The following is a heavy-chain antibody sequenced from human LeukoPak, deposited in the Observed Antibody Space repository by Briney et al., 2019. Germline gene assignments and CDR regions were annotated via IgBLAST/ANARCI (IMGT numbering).Heavy chain of an antibody. V-gene: IGHV3-23*01. Sequence: PAGSLRLSCAASGFTFSSYAMSWVRQAPGKGLELVSAISGSGGSTYYADSVKGRFTTSRDNSKNTLYLQMNSLRAGDTAVYYCAKERNSVLLWFGELLSDPGFDYWGQGTLVTVSS. J-gene: IGHJ4*02. CDR3: AKERNSVLLWFGELLSDPGFDY. CDR2: ISGSGGST. CDR1: GFTFSSYA. D-gene: IGHD3-10*01.